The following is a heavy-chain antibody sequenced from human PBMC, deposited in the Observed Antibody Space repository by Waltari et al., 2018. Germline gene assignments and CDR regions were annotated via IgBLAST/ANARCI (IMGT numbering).Heavy chain of an antibody. D-gene: IGHD2-15*01. CDR3: ARDRGRGIYLDS. CDR1: GDSMSSTHW. Sequence: QLQLQESGPGLVKPSGTLSLTCVVSGDSMSSTHWWSWVRPSPEKGLEWIGQVQGSGRTNYNPSFASRVSVSVDTSTNQFSLNVTSATVADTAVYFCARDRGRGIYLDSWGQGVLVTVSP. V-gene: IGHV4-4*02. CDR2: VQGSGRT. J-gene: IGHJ4*02.